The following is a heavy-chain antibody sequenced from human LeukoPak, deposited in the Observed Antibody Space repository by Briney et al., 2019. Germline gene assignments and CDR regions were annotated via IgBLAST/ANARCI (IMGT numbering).Heavy chain of an antibody. Sequence: SVKVSCKASGGTSSSYAISWVRQAPGQGLEWMGRIIPILGIANYAQKFQGRVTITADKSTSTAYMELSSLRSEDTAVYYCARQNCSSTSCYTLYYYYGMDVWGQGTTVTVSS. CDR2: IIPILGIA. CDR3: ARQNCSSTSCYTLYYYYGMDV. CDR1: GGTSSSYA. D-gene: IGHD2-2*02. J-gene: IGHJ6*02. V-gene: IGHV1-69*04.